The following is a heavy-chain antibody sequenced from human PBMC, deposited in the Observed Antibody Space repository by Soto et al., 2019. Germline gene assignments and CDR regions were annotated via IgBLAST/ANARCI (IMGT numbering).Heavy chain of an antibody. CDR3: GREHTHSSGRYYYYYGMDV. J-gene: IGHJ6*02. Sequence: PGGSLRLSCAASGFTVSFNSMNWVRQAPGKGLEWVAVISYDGSNKYYADSVKGRFTISRDNSKNTLYLQMNGLRAEDTAVYYCGREHTHSSGRYYYYYGMDVWGQGTTVTVSS. CDR1: GFTVSFNS. V-gene: IGHV3-30*01. D-gene: IGHD3-22*01. CDR2: ISYDGSNK.